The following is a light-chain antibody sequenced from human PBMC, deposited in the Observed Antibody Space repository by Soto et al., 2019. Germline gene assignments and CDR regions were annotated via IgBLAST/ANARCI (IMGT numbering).Light chain of an antibody. J-gene: IGLJ2*01. CDR2: EVS. Sequence: QSALTQPASVSGSPGQSITISCTGTSSDVGSYNLVSWYQQHPGKAPKLMIYEVSNRPSGVSNRFSGSKSGNTASLTISGLQAEDDDEYYYCSYEDSSTCGFVFGAGTKLTVL. CDR1: SSDVGSYNL. V-gene: IGLV2-23*02. CDR3: CSYEDSSTCGFV.